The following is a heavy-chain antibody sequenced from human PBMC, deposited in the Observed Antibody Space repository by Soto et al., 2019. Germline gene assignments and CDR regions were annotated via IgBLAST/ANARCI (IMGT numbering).Heavy chain of an antibody. CDR3: ARPRSGGLDAFDI. Sequence: PGGSLRLSCAASGFTFRDYYMSWIRQAPGKGLELVSYISTSTNTIYYEESVKGRFTISRDNAKSSVYLQMNSLRAEDTAVYYCARPRSGGLDAFDIWGQGTMVTV. CDR1: GFTFRDYY. CDR2: ISTSTNTI. J-gene: IGHJ3*02. V-gene: IGHV3-11*01. D-gene: IGHD3-10*01.